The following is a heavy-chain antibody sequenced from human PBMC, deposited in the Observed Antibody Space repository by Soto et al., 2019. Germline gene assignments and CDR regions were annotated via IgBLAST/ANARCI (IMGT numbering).Heavy chain of an antibody. D-gene: IGHD2-2*01. CDR2: IYYSGST. V-gene: IGHV4-59*01. CDR3: ARARGDRYQLLEYYFDY. CDR1: GGSISSYY. Sequence: PSETLSLTCTVSGGSISSYYWSWIRQPPGKGLEWIGYIYYSGSTNYNPSLKSRVTISVDTSKNQFSLKLSSVTAADTAVYYCARARGDRYQLLEYYFDYWGQGTLVTVSS. J-gene: IGHJ4*02.